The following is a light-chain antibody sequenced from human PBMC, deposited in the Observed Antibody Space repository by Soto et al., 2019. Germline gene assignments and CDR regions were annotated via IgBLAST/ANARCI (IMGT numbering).Light chain of an antibody. J-gene: IGKJ2*01. CDR1: ENVRTV. CDR3: QQYNNWPPMYI. Sequence: LLTQSPASLSLSPGDRATLSWLASENVRTVADWHQQKPGQAPMLLIYGASNRATDIPARFSGSGSGTDFTLTISNLEPEDFATYYCQQYNNWPPMYIFGQGTKVDIK. CDR2: GAS. V-gene: IGKV3-11*01.